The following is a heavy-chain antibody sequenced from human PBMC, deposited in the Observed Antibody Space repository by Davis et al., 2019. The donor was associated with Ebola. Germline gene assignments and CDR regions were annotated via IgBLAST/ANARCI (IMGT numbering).Heavy chain of an antibody. J-gene: IGHJ6*02. CDR1: GITFGDYA. V-gene: IGHV3-7*01. D-gene: IGHD5-18*01. Sequence: PGGSLRLSCTAPGITFGDYAMSWFRQAPGKGLEWVANIKQDGSEKYYVDSVKGRFTISRDNAKNSLYLQMNSLRAEDTAVYYGAATYVSGLLQVFGGMDGWGQGTTVTVSS. CDR3: AATYVSGLLQVFGGMDG. CDR2: IKQDGSEK.